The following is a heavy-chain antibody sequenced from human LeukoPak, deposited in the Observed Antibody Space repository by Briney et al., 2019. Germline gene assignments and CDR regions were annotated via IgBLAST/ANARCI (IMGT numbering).Heavy chain of an antibody. D-gene: IGHD2-21*01. CDR2: IQNDASTE. V-gene: IGHV3-30*03. Sequence: GGSLRLSCAASEFTLSTHGLSWVRQAPGKGLEWVAVIQNDASTENFADSVKGRFTISRDNSKNTVFLQMNSLRVEDTAVYYCARELSQIVWGGLDYGGQGTLVSVSS. CDR1: EFTLSTHG. CDR3: ARELSQIVWGGLDY. J-gene: IGHJ4*02.